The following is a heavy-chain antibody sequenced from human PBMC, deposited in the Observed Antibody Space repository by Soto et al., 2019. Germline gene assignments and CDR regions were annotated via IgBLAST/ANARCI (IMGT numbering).Heavy chain of an antibody. V-gene: IGHV2-70*12. CDR1: GFSLSSSGMC. CDR3: AHSTLTTWFDY. CDR2: VDWDDDK. J-gene: IGHJ4*02. D-gene: IGHD4-4*01. Sequence: SGPTLVNPTQTLTLTCTFSGFSLSSSGMCVSWIRQPPGKALEWLARVDWDDDKYYSTSLKTRLTISKDTSKNQVVLTMTNMDPVDTATYYCAHSTLTTWFDYWGQGTLVTVSS.